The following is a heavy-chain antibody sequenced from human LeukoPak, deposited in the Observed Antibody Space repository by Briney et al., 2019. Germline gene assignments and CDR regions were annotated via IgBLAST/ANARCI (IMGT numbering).Heavy chain of an antibody. Sequence: GGSLRLSCAASGFTFSSYSMNWVRQAPGKGLEWVSYISSSSSTIYYADSVKGRFTISRDNAKNSLYLQMNSLRAEDTAVYYCARARAGDYWGQGTLVTVSS. CDR1: GFTFSSYS. V-gene: IGHV3-48*04. J-gene: IGHJ4*02. D-gene: IGHD6-13*01. CDR2: ISSSSSTI. CDR3: ARARAGDY.